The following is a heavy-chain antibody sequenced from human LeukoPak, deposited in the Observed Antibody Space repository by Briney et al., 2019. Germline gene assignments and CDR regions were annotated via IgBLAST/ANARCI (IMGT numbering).Heavy chain of an antibody. CDR2: IRFDESDK. Sequence: GGSLRLSCATSGFIFSTYNMNWVRQAPGKGLEWVAFIRFDESDKFYADSVKGRFTISRDISKNTLFLEMNGLRVDDTALYYCVKDNPVCESWGQGTLVIVSS. J-gene: IGHJ5*02. CDR3: VKDNPVCES. V-gene: IGHV3-30*02. D-gene: IGHD2-21*01. CDR1: GFIFSTYN.